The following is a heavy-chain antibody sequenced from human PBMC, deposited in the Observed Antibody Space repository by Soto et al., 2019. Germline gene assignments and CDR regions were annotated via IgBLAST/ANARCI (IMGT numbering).Heavy chain of an antibody. CDR2: VIPIFGTA. Sequence: QVQLVQSGAEVKKPGSSVKVSCKASGGTFSSYAISWVRQAPGQGLEWMGGVIPIFGTANYAQKFQGRVTTTANKSTSQAYMELISLRSEDTAVYYCARDLFGVGSYVACPSCGYWGQGTLVTVSS. CDR1: GGTFSSYA. V-gene: IGHV1-69*06. D-gene: IGHD3-3*01. J-gene: IGHJ4*02. CDR3: ARDLFGVGSYVACPSCGY.